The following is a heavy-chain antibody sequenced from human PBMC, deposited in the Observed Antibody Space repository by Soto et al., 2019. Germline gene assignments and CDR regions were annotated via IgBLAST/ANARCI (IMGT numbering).Heavy chain of an antibody. J-gene: IGHJ4*02. CDR3: ARGGRDGYNFDY. CDR2: IYYSGST. Sequence: SGTLSLTCTVSGGSISSYYWSWIRQPPGKGLEWIGYIYYSGSTNYNPSLKSRVTISVDTSKNQFSLKLSSVTAADTAVYYCARGGRDGYNFDYWGQGTLVTVSS. D-gene: IGHD5-12*01. CDR1: GGSISSYY. V-gene: IGHV4-59*01.